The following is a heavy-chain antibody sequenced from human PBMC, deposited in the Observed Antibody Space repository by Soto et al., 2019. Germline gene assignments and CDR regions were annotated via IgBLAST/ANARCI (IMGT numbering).Heavy chain of an antibody. Sequence: GGALRLSCGASGFTLSSYAMNLGRQAPGKGLEWVSTITGSGGSTYYADSVKGRFTLSRDNTKNHLYLQMKRLRVENTAVSHCANLVGSGSYWPHDNWGQETLVNVSS. V-gene: IGHV3-23*01. CDR2: ITGSGGST. J-gene: IGHJ4*02. CDR3: ANLVGSGSYWPHDN. CDR1: GFTLSSYA. D-gene: IGHD3-10*01.